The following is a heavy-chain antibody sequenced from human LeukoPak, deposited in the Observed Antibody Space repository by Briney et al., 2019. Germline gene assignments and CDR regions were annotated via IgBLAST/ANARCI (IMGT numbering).Heavy chain of an antibody. CDR3: ARALFGGVFDY. CDR2: IKQDGSEK. Sequence: GGSLRLSCAASGFTFSSYWTSWVRQAPGKGLEWVANIKQDGSEKYYVDSVKGRFTISRDNAKNSLYLQMNSLRAEDTAVYYCARALFGGVFDYWGQGTLVTVSS. CDR1: GFTFSSYW. J-gene: IGHJ4*02. V-gene: IGHV3-7*01. D-gene: IGHD3-10*01.